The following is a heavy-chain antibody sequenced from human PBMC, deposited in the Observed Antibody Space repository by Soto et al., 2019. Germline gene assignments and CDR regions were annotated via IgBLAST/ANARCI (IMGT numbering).Heavy chain of an antibody. CDR3: ARDSDCHSTSCFFPPHV. Sequence: GGSLRLSCSASGFTFSDENMSWVRQVPGKGLEWVSGISGGGSYIFYADSVQGRFSISRDNPKNSLFLEMNSLRVGDTAVYYCARDSDCHSTSCFFPPHVWGQGTTVTVSS. CDR1: GFTFSDEN. V-gene: IGHV3-21*06. J-gene: IGHJ6*02. D-gene: IGHD2-2*01. CDR2: ISGGGSYI.